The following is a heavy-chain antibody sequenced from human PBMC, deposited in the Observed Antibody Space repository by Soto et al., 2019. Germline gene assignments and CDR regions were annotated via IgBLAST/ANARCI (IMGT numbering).Heavy chain of an antibody. D-gene: IGHD2-2*01. CDR1: GGTFSSYA. V-gene: IGHV1-69*13. CDR3: ARAPIVVVPAAMGPNYYYGMDV. CDR2: IIPIFGTA. J-gene: IGHJ6*02. Sequence: SVKVSCRASGGTFSSYAISWVRQAPGQGLEWMGGIIPIFGTANYAQKFQGRVTITADESTSTAYMELSSLRSEDTAVYYCARAPIVVVPAAMGPNYYYGMDVWGQGTTVTVSS.